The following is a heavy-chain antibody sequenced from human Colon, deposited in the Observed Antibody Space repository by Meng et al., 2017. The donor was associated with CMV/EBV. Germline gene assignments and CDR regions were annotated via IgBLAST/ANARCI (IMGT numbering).Heavy chain of an antibody. D-gene: IGHD4-23*01. CDR3: ARQPFSVVDY. CDR1: GFTFSSTW. J-gene: IGHJ4*02. CDR2: VHSDGSST. V-gene: IGHV3-74*01. Sequence: LSCAASGFTFSSTWMHWVRQAPGKGLVWVSRVHSDGSSTSYADSVKGRFTISRDNAKNTLYLQMNSLRVEDTAVYYCARQPFSVVDYWGQGTLVTVSS.